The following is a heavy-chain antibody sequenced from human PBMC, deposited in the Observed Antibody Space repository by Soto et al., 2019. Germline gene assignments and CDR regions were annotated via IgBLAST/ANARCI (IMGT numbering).Heavy chain of an antibody. CDR2: INAGNGNT. V-gene: IGHV1-3*01. CDR3: ARGYVVAATFDY. D-gene: IGHD2-15*01. Sequence: ASVKVSCKASGYTFTSYAMHWVRQAPGQRLEWMGWINAGNGNTKYSQKFQGRVTITRDTSASTAYMELSSLRSEDTAVYYCARGYVVAATFDYWGQGTLVTVSS. CDR1: GYTFTSYA. J-gene: IGHJ4*02.